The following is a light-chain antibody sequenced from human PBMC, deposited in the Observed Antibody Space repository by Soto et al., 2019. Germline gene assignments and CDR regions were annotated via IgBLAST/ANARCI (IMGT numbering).Light chain of an antibody. Sequence: QLVLTQPPSVSEAPRQRVTISCSGNTSNIGNNGVNWYQQVPGKAPKLLIYYDDLLPSGVSDRFSGSKSGTSASLAISGLQSEDEADYFCAAWDDSLNAPVFGGGTKVTVL. V-gene: IGLV1-36*01. CDR3: AAWDDSLNAPV. J-gene: IGLJ2*01. CDR1: TSNIGNNG. CDR2: YDD.